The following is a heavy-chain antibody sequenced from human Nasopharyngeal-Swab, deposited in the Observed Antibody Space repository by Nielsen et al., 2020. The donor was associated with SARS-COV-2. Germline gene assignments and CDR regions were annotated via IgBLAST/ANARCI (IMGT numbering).Heavy chain of an antibody. J-gene: IGHJ6*03. D-gene: IGHD3-3*01. CDR2: ISSSSYI. CDR3: AREDDFWSGSTDYYYYYYMDV. V-gene: IGHV3-69-1*01. Sequence: VRQMPGKGLEWVSSISSSSYIYYADSVKGRFTISRDNAKNSLYLQMNSLRAEDTAVYYCAREDDFWSGSTDYYYYYYMDVWGKGTTVTVSS.